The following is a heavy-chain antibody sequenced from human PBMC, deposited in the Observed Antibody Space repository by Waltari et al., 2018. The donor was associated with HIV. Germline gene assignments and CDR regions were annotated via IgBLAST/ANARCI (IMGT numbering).Heavy chain of an antibody. CDR3: ARSITMIVVVKDAFDI. Sequence: QVQLVQSGAEVKKPGSSVKVSCKASGGTFSSYAISWVRQAPGQGLEWMGGIIPILGTANYAQKFQGRATITADESTSTAYMELSSLRSEDTAVYYCARSITMIVVVKDAFDIWGQGTMVTVSS. CDR1: GGTFSSYA. D-gene: IGHD3-22*01. V-gene: IGHV1-69*01. J-gene: IGHJ3*02. CDR2: IIPILGTA.